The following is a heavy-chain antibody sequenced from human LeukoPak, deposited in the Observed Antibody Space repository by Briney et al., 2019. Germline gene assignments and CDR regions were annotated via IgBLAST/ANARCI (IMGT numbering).Heavy chain of an antibody. CDR3: ARGLTALRFDP. Sequence: TSETLSLTCTVSGGSIRDYYWSWIRQPPGKRLEWIGYIYNSGSTNHNPSLKSRVTISVDTSKNQFSLKMRSVTAEDTAVYYCARGLTALRFDPWGQGTLVTVSS. J-gene: IGHJ5*02. V-gene: IGHV4-59*01. CDR1: GGSIRDYY. D-gene: IGHD3-16*01. CDR2: IYNSGST.